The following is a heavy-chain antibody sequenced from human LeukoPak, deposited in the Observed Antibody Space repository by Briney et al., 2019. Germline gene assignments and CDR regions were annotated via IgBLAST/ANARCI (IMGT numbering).Heavy chain of an antibody. V-gene: IGHV3-9*01. CDR3: AKSGYSSGWLNWFDP. CDR1: GFTFDDYA. D-gene: IGHD6-19*01. CDR2: ISWNSGSI. Sequence: GRSLTLSCAASGFTFDDYAMHWLQHAPGKGLEWVSGISWNSGSIGYADSVKGRFTISRDNAKNSLYLQMNSLRAEDTALYYCAKSGYSSGWLNWFDPWGQGTLVTVSS. J-gene: IGHJ5*02.